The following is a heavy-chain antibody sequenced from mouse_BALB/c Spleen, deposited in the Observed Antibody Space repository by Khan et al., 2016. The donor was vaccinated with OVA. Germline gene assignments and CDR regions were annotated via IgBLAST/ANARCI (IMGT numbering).Heavy chain of an antibody. CDR3: ARHGSTSWFAY. J-gene: IGHJ3*01. CDR1: GYSFSTYY. CDR2: IDPFNGGT. D-gene: IGHD1-1*01. V-gene: IGHV1S135*01. Sequence: IQLVQSGPELMKPGASVKISCKASGYSFSTYYIHWVTRSHGKTLEWIGYIDPFNGGTTYNQKFKGKATLTVDKSSSTAYMHLTSLTSEDSAVYYCARHGSTSWFAYGAQGTLVTVSA.